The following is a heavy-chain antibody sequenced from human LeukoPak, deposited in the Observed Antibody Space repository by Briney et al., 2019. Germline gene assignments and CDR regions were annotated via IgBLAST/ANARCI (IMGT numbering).Heavy chain of an antibody. Sequence: SETLSLTCTVSGVSISSSYSYWGWIRQPPGMGLEWIGSIYYTGNTYYNASLKSQVSISIDTSKNQFSLKLTSVTAADTAVYYCARQTGSGLFILPGGQGTLVTASS. CDR2: IYYTGNT. V-gene: IGHV4-39*01. J-gene: IGHJ4*02. CDR3: ARQTGSGLFILP. CDR1: GVSISSSYSY. D-gene: IGHD3/OR15-3a*01.